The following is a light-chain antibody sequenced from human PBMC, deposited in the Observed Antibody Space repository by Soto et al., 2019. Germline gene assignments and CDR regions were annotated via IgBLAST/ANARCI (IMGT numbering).Light chain of an antibody. CDR3: ISYTSDDVRYV. V-gene: IGLV2-14*01. Sequence: QSALTQPAPVSGTPGQSITISCTGSNSEVGIYDFVSWYQHHPGRAPKLIVSEVSHRPSGVSNRFSGSKSGNTASLTISVLQSEDEADYYCISYTSDDVRYVFGTGTKLTVL. CDR1: NSEVGIYDF. CDR2: EVS. J-gene: IGLJ1*01.